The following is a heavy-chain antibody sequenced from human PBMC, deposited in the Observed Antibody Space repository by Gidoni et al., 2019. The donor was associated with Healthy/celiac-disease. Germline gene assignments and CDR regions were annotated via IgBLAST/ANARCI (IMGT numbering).Heavy chain of an antibody. V-gene: IGHV3-30*18. D-gene: IGHD2-8*01. J-gene: IGHJ4*02. CDR3: AKGDFCTNGVCYRDPFDY. Sequence: QVQLVESGGGGVQPGRSLRLSCAASGFTFSSYGMHWVRQAPGKGLGWVAVISYDGSNKYYADSVERRFTISRDNSKNTLYLQMNSLRAEDTAVYYCAKGDFCTNGVCYRDPFDYWGQGTLVTVSS. CDR1: GFTFSSYG. CDR2: ISYDGSNK.